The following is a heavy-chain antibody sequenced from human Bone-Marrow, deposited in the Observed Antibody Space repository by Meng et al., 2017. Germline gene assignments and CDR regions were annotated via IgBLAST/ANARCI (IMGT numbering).Heavy chain of an antibody. Sequence: VRLVEAVGGLVKPGGSLRFSCAAFGFTFSDYYMSWIRQAPGKGLEWVSYISSSGSTIYYADSVKGRFTISRDNAKNSLYLQMNSLRAEDTAVYYCARDDYGDRYWYFDLWGRGTLVTVSS. J-gene: IGHJ2*01. CDR2: ISSSGSTI. CDR3: ARDDYGDRYWYFDL. V-gene: IGHV3-11*01. CDR1: GFTFSDYY. D-gene: IGHD4-17*01.